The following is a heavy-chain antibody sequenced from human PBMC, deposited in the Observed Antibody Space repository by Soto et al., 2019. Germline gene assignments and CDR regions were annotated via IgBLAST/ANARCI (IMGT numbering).Heavy chain of an antibody. CDR2: LYWNDDA. J-gene: IGHJ4*02. Sequence: QITLRESGPTLVKPTQTLTLSCTLSGFSINTGGVGVGWIRQPPGKAPEWIALLYWNDDAWYSPSLMYRLSVTKDASENRVVLTMTHLDTTDTGTYYCAKRRAISNKLFFDHWGQGALVTVSS. CDR1: GFSINTGGVG. V-gene: IGHV2-5*01. CDR3: AKRRAISNKLFFDH. D-gene: IGHD4-4*01.